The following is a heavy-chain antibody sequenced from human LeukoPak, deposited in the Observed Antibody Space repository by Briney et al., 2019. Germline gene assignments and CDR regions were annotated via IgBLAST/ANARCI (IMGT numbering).Heavy chain of an antibody. D-gene: IGHD3-10*01. CDR2: ISYDGSNK. CDR1: GFTFSSYG. V-gene: IGHV3-30*06. Sequence: GGSLRLSCAASGFTFSSYGMHWVRQAPGKGLEWVAVISYDGSNKYYADSVKGRFTISRVNSKNTLYLQMSSLRAEDTAVYYCAKDVDTMVRGVITDYFDYWGQGTLVTVSS. J-gene: IGHJ4*02. CDR3: AKDVDTMVRGVITDYFDY.